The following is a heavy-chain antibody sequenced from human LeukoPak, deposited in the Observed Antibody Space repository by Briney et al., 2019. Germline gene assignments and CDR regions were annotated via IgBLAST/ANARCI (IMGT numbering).Heavy chain of an antibody. J-gene: IGHJ3*02. CDR1: GFTVSNNY. Sequence: PGGSLRLSCEVSGFTVSNNYMSWVRQAPRKGLEWVSLIYSGGSTYYADSVKGRFTISRDNSKNTVYLQMNSLRAEDTAVYFCARGWVVATGGFDMWGQGTMVTVSS. D-gene: IGHD2-8*02. CDR3: ARGWVVATGGFDM. V-gene: IGHV3-53*01. CDR2: IYSGGST.